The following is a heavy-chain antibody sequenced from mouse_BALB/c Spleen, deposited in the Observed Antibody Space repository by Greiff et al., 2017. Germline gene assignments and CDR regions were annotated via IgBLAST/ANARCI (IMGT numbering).Heavy chain of an antibody. Sequence: EVMLVESGGGLVQPGGSLKLSCAASGFTFSSYTMSWVRQTPEKRLEWVAYISNGGGSTYYPDTVKGRFTISRDNAKNTLYLQMSSLKSEDTAMYYCARHDYYGNPLAYWGQGTLVTVSA. J-gene: IGHJ3*01. CDR3: ARHDYYGNPLAY. CDR2: ISNGGGST. D-gene: IGHD2-1*01. V-gene: IGHV5-12-2*01. CDR1: GFTFSSYT.